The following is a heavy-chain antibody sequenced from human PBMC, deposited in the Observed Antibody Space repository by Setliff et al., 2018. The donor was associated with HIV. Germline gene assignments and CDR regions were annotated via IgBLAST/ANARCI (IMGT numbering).Heavy chain of an antibody. V-gene: IGHV4-38-2*02. CDR3: ARGSYHDSSPLANDY. D-gene: IGHD3-22*01. Sequence: PSETLSLTCTVSGYSISSDYYWGWIRQSPGKGLEWIGNIYHSVNTYYNPSLKSRVTMSIDTSKSQFSLKLSSVTAADTAVYYCARGSYHDSSPLANDYWDRGKMVTVSS. CDR1: GYSISSDYY. J-gene: IGHJ4*02. CDR2: IYHSVNT.